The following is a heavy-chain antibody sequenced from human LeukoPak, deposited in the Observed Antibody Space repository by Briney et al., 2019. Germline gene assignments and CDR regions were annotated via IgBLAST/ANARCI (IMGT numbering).Heavy chain of an antibody. CDR2: MNPNSGNT. Sequence: ASVKVSCKASGYTFTSYYMHWVRQAPGQGLEWMGWMNPNSGNTGYAQKFQDRVTITRDTSISTAYMELSSLTSEDTALYYCARECASTSCPFDYWGQGTLATVSS. V-gene: IGHV1-8*03. CDR3: ARECASTSCPFDY. CDR1: GYTFTSYY. D-gene: IGHD2-2*01. J-gene: IGHJ4*02.